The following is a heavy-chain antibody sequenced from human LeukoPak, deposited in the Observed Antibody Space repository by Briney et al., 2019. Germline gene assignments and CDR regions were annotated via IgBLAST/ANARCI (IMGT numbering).Heavy chain of an antibody. Sequence: GGSLRLSGAASGFTFNDYAMHWVRQAPGKGLEWVSGISWNSGNIGYADSVKGRFTISRDNAKNSLCLQMNSLRTEDTALYYCAKDLWYAAYYFDFWGQGTLVTVSS. D-gene: IGHD3-10*01. CDR2: ISWNSGNI. V-gene: IGHV3-9*01. CDR3: AKDLWYAAYYFDF. CDR1: GFTFNDYA. J-gene: IGHJ4*02.